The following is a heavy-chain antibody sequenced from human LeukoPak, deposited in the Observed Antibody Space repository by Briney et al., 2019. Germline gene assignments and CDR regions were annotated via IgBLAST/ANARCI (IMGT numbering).Heavy chain of an antibody. CDR2: IHPGDSNT. Sequence: GESLKISFKGSGXSFTTYWIAWVRQMPGKGLEWMGIIHPGDSNTRYSPSFQGQVTISADKSISTAYLQWNSLKASDTAMYYCARGHDYWGQGTLVTVSS. V-gene: IGHV5-51*01. CDR1: GXSFTTYW. CDR3: ARGHDY. J-gene: IGHJ4*02.